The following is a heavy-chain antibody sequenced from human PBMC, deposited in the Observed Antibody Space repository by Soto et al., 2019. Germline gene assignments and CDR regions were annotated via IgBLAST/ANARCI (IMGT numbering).Heavy chain of an antibody. CDR2: SFSSGGT. D-gene: IGHD3-9*01. V-gene: IGHV3-53*01. Sequence: SGVSLRLSCAAFGFTLDKYTMGWVRQAPGKGLEWVAESFSSGGTQYADSVKGRFTISRDNSRNMVFLQMNGLRVEDTALYYCARDREPDGIWTFDSWGQGALVTVSS. J-gene: IGHJ4*02. CDR3: ARDREPDGIWTFDS. CDR1: GFTLDKYT.